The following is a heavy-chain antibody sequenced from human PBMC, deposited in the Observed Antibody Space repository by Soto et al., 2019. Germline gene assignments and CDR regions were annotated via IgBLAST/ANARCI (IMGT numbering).Heavy chain of an antibody. D-gene: IGHD3-10*01. Sequence: QVQLQESGPGLVKPSQTLSLTCTVSGGSISSGGSYWSWIRQHPGKGLEWIGYIYYSGSTYYNPSLKSRYTISVDTSKNKFSLKRSSVTAADTAVYYCARGGGTMVRGVISDYWGQGTLVTVSS. V-gene: IGHV4-31*03. CDR2: IYYSGST. CDR1: GGSISSGGSY. J-gene: IGHJ4*02. CDR3: ARGGGTMVRGVISDY.